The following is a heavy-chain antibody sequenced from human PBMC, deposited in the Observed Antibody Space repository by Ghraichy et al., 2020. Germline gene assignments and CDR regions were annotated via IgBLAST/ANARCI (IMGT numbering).Heavy chain of an antibody. CDR3: AARGSGSYRYWYFDL. CDR2: IVVGSGNT. V-gene: IGHV1-58*02. J-gene: IGHJ2*01. Sequence: SVKVSCKASGFTFTSSTMQWVRQARGQRLEWIGWIVVGSGNTNYAQKFQERVTITRDMSTSTAYMELSSLRSEDTAVYYCAARGSGSYRYWYFDLWGRGTLVTVSS. D-gene: IGHD1-26*01. CDR1: GFTFTSST.